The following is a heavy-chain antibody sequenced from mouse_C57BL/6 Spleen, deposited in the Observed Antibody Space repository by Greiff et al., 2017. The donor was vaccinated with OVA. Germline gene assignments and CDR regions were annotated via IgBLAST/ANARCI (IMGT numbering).Heavy chain of an antibody. CDR3: ARGSKSPWFAY. CDR1: GYSITSGYD. D-gene: IGHD2-5*01. CDR2: ISYSGST. J-gene: IGHJ3*01. V-gene: IGHV3-1*01. Sequence: EVKVEESGPGMVKPSQSLSLTCTVTGYSITSGYDWHWIRHFPGNKLEWMGYISYSGSTNYNPSLKSRISITHDTSKNHFFLKLNSVTTEDTTTYYCARGSKSPWFAYWGQGTLVTVSA.